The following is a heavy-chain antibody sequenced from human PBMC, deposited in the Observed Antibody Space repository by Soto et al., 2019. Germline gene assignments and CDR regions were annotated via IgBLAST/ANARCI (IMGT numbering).Heavy chain of an antibody. Sequence: EVQLVESGGGLVEPGGSLRLSCAASGFTCNNAWMSWVRQAPGTGLEWVGRIRSRAAGETTDYAVPLKGRCNISRDDSKNTRSLQMYSLKTEDTAVYYCTAGTAVAKYYFDFWGLGTLVNVSS. CDR3: TAGTAVAKYYFDF. J-gene: IGHJ4*02. V-gene: IGHV3-15*01. CDR1: GFTCNNAW. D-gene: IGHD5-18*01. CDR2: IRSRAAGETT.